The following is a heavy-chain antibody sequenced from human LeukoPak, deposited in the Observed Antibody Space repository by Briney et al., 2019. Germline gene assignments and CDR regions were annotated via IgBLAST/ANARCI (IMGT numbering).Heavy chain of an antibody. CDR1: GGTFSSYA. Sequence: GASVKVSCKASGGTFSSYAISWVRQAPGQRLEWMGRIIPILGIANYAQKFQGRVTITADKSTGTAYMELSSLGSEDTAVYYCARDRGHSGLIDPWGQGTLVTVSS. D-gene: IGHD1-26*01. CDR3: ARDRGHSGLIDP. V-gene: IGHV1-69*04. J-gene: IGHJ5*02. CDR2: IIPILGIA.